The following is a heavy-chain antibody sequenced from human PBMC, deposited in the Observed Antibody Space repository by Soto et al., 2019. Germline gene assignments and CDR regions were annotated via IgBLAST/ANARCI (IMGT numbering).Heavy chain of an antibody. CDR1: GFTFDDYA. Sequence: EVQLVESGGGLVQPGRSLRLSCAASGFTFDDYAMHWVRQAPGKGLEWVSGISWNIGTIVYADSVKGRFSISRDNAKNSLYLQMNSLRPEDTALYYCAKDMRGGSSSSRYFYGMDVWGQGTTVTVSS. CDR3: AKDMRGGSSSSRYFYGMDV. D-gene: IGHD6-13*01. J-gene: IGHJ6*02. CDR2: ISWNIGTI. V-gene: IGHV3-9*01.